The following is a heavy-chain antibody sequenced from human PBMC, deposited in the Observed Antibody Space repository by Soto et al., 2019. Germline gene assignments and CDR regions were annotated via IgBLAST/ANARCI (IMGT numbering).Heavy chain of an antibody. CDR2: INPSGGDT. CDR3: ARRGEVGVAYCCGDCAKEDGLDI. D-gene: IGHD2-21*02. V-gene: IGHV1-46*01. J-gene: IGHJ3*02. Sequence: GPSVKVSCKASGYTITSYYIHWVRQAPGQGLEWMGVINPSGGDTIYAQKFQGRVTMTRDTPTTTVYMEVNSLRSEDTAVYYCARRGEVGVAYCCGDCAKEDGLDIWG. CDR1: GYTITSYY.